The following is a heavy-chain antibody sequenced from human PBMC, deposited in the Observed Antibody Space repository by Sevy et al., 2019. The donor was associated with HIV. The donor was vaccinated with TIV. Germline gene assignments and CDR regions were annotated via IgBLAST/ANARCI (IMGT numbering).Heavy chain of an antibody. D-gene: IGHD2-2*01. J-gene: IGHJ6*02. V-gene: IGHV4-34*01. CDR2: INHSGST. Sequence: SETPSLTCAVYGGSFSGYYWSWIRQPPGKGLEWIGEINHSGSTNYNPSLKSRVTISVDTSKNQFSLKLSSVTAADTAVYYCARGTKIVVVPANGEDGMDVWGQGTTVTVSS. CDR1: GGSFSGYY. CDR3: ARGTKIVVVPANGEDGMDV.